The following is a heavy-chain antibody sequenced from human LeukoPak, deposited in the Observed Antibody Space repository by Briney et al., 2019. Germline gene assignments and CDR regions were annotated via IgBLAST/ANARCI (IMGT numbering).Heavy chain of an antibody. D-gene: IGHD2-2*01. Sequence: SGPTLVKPTQTLTLTCTFSGFSLSTSGVGVGWIRQPPGKALEWLALIYWNDDKRYSPSLKSRLTITKDTSKNQVVLTMTNMDPVDTATYYCAHIDCSSTSCYRLDYWGQGTLVTVSS. CDR2: IYWNDDK. CDR1: GFSLSTSGVG. V-gene: IGHV2-5*01. J-gene: IGHJ4*02. CDR3: AHIDCSSTSCYRLDY.